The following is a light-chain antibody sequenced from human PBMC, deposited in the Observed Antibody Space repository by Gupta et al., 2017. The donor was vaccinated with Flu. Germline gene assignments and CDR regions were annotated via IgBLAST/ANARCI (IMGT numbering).Light chain of an antibody. CDR2: GAS. CDR3: QQYGSSPPNT. CDR1: QTVRTNN. Sequence: TLSLSPGERATLSCRASQTVRTNNLAWYQQKPGQAPRLLIYGASSRATGIPDRFSGSGSGTDFTLTISRREPEDFAVYYCQQYGSSPPNTFGQGTKLEIK. V-gene: IGKV3-20*01. J-gene: IGKJ2*01.